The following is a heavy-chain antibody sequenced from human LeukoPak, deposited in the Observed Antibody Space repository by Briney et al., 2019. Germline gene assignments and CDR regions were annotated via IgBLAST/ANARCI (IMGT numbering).Heavy chain of an antibody. CDR2: INPRSGGT. J-gene: IGHJ4*02. D-gene: IGHD5/OR15-5a*01. Sequence: ASVKVSCKASGGTFSSYAISWVRQAPGQGLEWMGWINPRSGGTNYVQKFQGRVTMTRDTSISAAYMDLSRLISDDTAVYYCARFDQVSETAGGYWGQGTLVTVSS. V-gene: IGHV1-2*02. CDR1: GGTFSSYA. CDR3: ARFDQVSETAGGY.